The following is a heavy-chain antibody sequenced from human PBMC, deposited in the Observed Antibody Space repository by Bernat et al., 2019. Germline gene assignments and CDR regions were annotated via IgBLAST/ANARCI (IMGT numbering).Heavy chain of an antibody. J-gene: IGHJ5*02. V-gene: IGHV4-34*01. CDR3: ARGVSRYYDFWSGYSQNWFDP. CDR2: INHSGST. Sequence: QVQLQQWGAGLLKPSETLSLTCAVYGGSFSGYYWCWIRQPPGKGLEWIGEINHSGSTNYNPSLKSRVTISVDTSKNQFSLKLSSVTAADTAVYYCARGVSRYYDFWSGYSQNWFDPWGQGTLVTVSS. D-gene: IGHD3-3*01. CDR1: GGSFSGYY.